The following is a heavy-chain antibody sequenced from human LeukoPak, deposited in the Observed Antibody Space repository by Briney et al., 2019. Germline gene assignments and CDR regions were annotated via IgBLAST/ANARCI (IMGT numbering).Heavy chain of an antibody. CDR2: INANSGGT. Sequence: ASVMVSCKATGDIFTDYCMYGVRQAPGQWLEWMGRINANSGGTNYAQQFQGRVTMTRDTSITTAYMELSRLRSDDTAVYYCARDSGITGTTGAIDYWGQGTLVTVSS. V-gene: IGHV1-2*06. CDR3: ARDSGITGTTGAIDY. D-gene: IGHD1-20*01. J-gene: IGHJ4*02. CDR1: GDIFTDYC.